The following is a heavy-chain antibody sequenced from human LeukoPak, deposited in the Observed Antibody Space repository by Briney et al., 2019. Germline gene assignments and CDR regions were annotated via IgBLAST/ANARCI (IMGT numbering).Heavy chain of an antibody. CDR3: ASPSYSGGWYYLDY. V-gene: IGHV3-7*01. Sequence: GGSLRLSCAVSGFTFSSYWMNWVRQAPGKGLEWVAKIKQDGSETYYVDSVKGRFSISRDNAKNSLYLQMNSLRAEDTAMYYCASPSYSGGWYYLDYWGQGTLVTVSS. J-gene: IGHJ4*02. D-gene: IGHD6-13*01. CDR1: GFTFSSYW. CDR2: IKQDGSET.